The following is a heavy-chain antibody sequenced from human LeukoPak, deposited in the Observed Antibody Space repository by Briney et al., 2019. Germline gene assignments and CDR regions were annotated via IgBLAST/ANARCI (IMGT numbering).Heavy chain of an antibody. J-gene: IGHJ6*03. Sequence: SETLSLTCTVSGGSISSGSYYWRWLRQPAGTGLEWIGRIYTSGSTNYNPSLKSRVTISVDTSKNQFSLKLSSVTAADTAVYYCARGLSYDFWSAYYMDVWGKGTTVTVSS. D-gene: IGHD3-3*01. CDR3: ARGLSYDFWSAYYMDV. CDR2: IYTSGST. CDR1: GGSISSGSYY. V-gene: IGHV4-61*02.